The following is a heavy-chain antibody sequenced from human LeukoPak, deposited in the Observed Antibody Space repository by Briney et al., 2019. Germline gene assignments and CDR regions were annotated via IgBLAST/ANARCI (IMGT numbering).Heavy chain of an antibody. CDR2: IYTSGST. CDR1: GGSISSYY. CDR3: ARAQSPNYYYYYYGMDV. V-gene: IGHV4-4*07. Sequence: SETLSLTCTVSGGSISSYYWSWIRQPAGKGLEWIGRIYTSGSTNYNPSLKSRVTMSVGTSKNQFSLKPSSVTAADTAVYYCARAQSPNYYYYYYGMDVWGQGTTVTVSS. J-gene: IGHJ6*02.